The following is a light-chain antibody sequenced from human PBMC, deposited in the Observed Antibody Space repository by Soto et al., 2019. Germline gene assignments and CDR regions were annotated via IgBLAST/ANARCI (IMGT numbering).Light chain of an antibody. J-gene: IGKJ2*01. CDR1: ETIIDY. V-gene: IGKV1-39*01. Sequence: DIQMSQSPSSLSASVGDSVTITCRASETIIDYLNWYHQQPEEDPRHLIFSASSLHSGVPSRFRGSGSGTHFSLTIGSLQPEDFATYFCQQSFSAPRTFGQGTKLQAK. CDR3: QQSFSAPRT. CDR2: SAS.